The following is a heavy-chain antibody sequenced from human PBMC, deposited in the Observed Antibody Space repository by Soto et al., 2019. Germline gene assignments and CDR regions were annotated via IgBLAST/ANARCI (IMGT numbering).Heavy chain of an antibody. D-gene: IGHD3-3*01. CDR3: ARVGDDFWSGYGWYFDL. J-gene: IGHJ2*01. V-gene: IGHV4-59*01. CDR2: SYYSGST. Sequence: QVQLQESGPGLVKPSETLSLTCTVSGGSISSYYWSWIRQPPGKGLEWIGYSYYSGSTNYNPSLKSRVTISVDTSKNQFSLKLSSVTAADTAVYYCARVGDDFWSGYGWYFDLWGRGTLVTVSS. CDR1: GGSISSYY.